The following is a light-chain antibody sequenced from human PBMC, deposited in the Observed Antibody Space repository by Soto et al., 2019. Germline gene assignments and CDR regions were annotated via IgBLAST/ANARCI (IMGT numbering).Light chain of an antibody. Sequence: DIVMTQSPATLSVSPGERATLSCRASQSVTYNLAWYQQKPGQAPRLLIYGASTRATGIPATFSGSGSGTEFTLTITSLQSEDFAVYYCQQRSNGPLTFGQGTRLEIK. J-gene: IGKJ5*01. CDR1: QSVTYN. V-gene: IGKV3-15*01. CDR2: GAS. CDR3: QQRSNGPLT.